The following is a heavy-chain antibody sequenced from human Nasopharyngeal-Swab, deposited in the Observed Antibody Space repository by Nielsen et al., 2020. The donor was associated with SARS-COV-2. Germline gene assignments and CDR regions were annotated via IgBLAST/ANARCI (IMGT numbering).Heavy chain of an antibody. V-gene: IGHV4-39*01. CDR3: ARHVPAILWFGVQSYYGMDV. D-gene: IGHD3-10*01. Sequence: GSLRLSCTVSGGSISSSSYYWGWIRQPPGKGLEWIGSIYYSGSTYYNPSLKSRVTISVDTSKNQFSLKLSSVTAADTAVYYCARHVPAILWFGVQSYYGMDVWGQGTTVTVSS. CDR2: IYYSGST. J-gene: IGHJ6*02. CDR1: GGSISSSSYY.